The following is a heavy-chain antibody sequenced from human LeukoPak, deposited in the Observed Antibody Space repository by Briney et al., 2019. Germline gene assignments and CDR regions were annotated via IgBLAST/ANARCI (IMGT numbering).Heavy chain of an antibody. J-gene: IGHJ4*02. CDR1: GYTFASHG. V-gene: IGHV1-18*01. Sequence: ASVKVSCKASGYTFASHGISWVRQAPGQGLEWMGWISTYNGNRNFAQKFQGRLAMTADTSTSTAYMELRSLRSDDTAVYYCASGSLDPPTQDSWGQGTLVTVSS. CDR2: ISTYNGNR. CDR3: ASGSLDPPTQDS. D-gene: IGHD6-13*01.